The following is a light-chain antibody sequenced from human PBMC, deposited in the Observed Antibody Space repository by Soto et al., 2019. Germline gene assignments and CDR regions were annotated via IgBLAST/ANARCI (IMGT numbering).Light chain of an antibody. Sequence: EILFTQSAGTLSLSPGDKATLSFRASQSLSNSFLAWYQQKPGQTPRLLISGASIRATDIPDRFSGSGSGTDFTLTISRLEPEDFAEYFCQQYGRLPLSFGGGTKVDI. CDR3: QQYGRLPLS. CDR1: QSLSNSF. CDR2: GAS. J-gene: IGKJ4*01. V-gene: IGKV3-20*01.